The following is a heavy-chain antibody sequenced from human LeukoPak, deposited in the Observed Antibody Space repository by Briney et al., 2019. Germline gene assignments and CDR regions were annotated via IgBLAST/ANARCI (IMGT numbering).Heavy chain of an antibody. CDR3: AKSSTEQYAFDI. CDR1: GGSVSSGSYS. V-gene: IGHV4-30-2*01. D-gene: IGHD2-2*01. J-gene: IGHJ3*02. Sequence: SETLSLTCTVSGGSVSSGSYSWSWIRQPPGKGLEWIGYIYHSGSTYYNPSLKSRVTISVDRSKNQFSLKLSSVTAADTAVYYCAKSSTEQYAFDIWGQGTMVTVSS. CDR2: IYHSGST.